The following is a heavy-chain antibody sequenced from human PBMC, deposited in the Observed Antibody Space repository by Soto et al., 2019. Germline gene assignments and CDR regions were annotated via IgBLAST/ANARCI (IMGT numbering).Heavy chain of an antibody. Sequence: PSETLSLTCTVSGGSISSYYWSWIRQPPGKGLEWIGYIYYSGSTNYNPSLKSRVTISVDTSKNQFSLKLSSVTAADTAVYYCARDYGYCSSTSCYMDGDNWFDPWGQGTLVTVSS. CDR2: IYYSGST. V-gene: IGHV4-59*01. J-gene: IGHJ5*02. CDR1: GGSISSYY. CDR3: ARDYGYCSSTSCYMDGDNWFDP. D-gene: IGHD2-2*02.